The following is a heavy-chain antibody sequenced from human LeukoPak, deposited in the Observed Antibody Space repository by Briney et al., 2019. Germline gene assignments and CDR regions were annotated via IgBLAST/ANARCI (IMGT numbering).Heavy chain of an antibody. D-gene: IGHD4-17*01. Sequence: SETLSLTCTVSGDSLTSGSRYWSWIRQPAGKGLESLGHFYSSTRTTYNPSLESRVTISGDTAKNQFSLKLDSVTAADTAVYFCARCMSELDYGDYAYYYHMDVWGKGTTVTVSS. CDR1: GDSLTSGSRY. J-gene: IGHJ6*04. CDR3: ARCMSELDYGDYAYYYHMDV. V-gene: IGHV4-61*09. CDR2: FYSSTRT.